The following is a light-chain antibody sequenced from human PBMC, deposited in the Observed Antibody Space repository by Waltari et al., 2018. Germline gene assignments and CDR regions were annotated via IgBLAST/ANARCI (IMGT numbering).Light chain of an antibody. CDR2: GTS. J-gene: IGKJ1*01. CDR3: QHYVRLPAT. CDR1: QCVSRA. Sequence: IVLTQSPGTLSLSPGERATLSCRASQCVSRALAWYQQKPGQAPRLLIYGTSNRATGIPDRFSGSGSGTDFSLTISRLEPEDVAVYFCQHYVRLPATFGQGTKVEIK. V-gene: IGKV3-20*01.